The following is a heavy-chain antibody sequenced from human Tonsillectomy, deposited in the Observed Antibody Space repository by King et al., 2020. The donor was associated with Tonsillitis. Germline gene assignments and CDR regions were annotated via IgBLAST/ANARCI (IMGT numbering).Heavy chain of an antibody. CDR3: AKKADVIVVVPAAADY. Sequence: VQLVESGGGLVQPGGSLRLSCAASGFTFSSYAMSWVRQAPGKGLEWVSAISGSGGSTYYADSVKGRFTISRDNSKNTLYLQMNSLRAEDTAVYYCAKKADVIVVVPAAADYWGQGTLVTVSS. J-gene: IGHJ4*02. CDR1: GFTFSSYA. V-gene: IGHV3-23*04. D-gene: IGHD2-2*01. CDR2: ISGSGGST.